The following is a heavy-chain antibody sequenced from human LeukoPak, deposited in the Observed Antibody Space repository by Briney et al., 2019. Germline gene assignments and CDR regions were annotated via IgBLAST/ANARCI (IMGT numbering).Heavy chain of an antibody. CDR1: GFTFSNAW. Sequence: PGGSLRLSCAASGFTFSNAWMSWVRQAPGMGLEWAGRIKSKTDGGTTDYAAPVKGRFTISRDDSKNTLYLQMNSLKTEDTAVYYCTTDITMIVVVIKPDAFDIWGQGTMVTVSS. D-gene: IGHD3-22*01. CDR3: TTDITMIVVVIKPDAFDI. V-gene: IGHV3-15*01. J-gene: IGHJ3*02. CDR2: IKSKTDGGTT.